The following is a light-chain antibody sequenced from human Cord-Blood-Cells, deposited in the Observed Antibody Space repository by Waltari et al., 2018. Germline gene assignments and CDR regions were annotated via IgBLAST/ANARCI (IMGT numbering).Light chain of an antibody. Sequence: QSPLTQPPSVSGSPGQSVTIARTGTSSHVGGYISVSWYQQHPGQAPKLMIYDVSKRPSGVPDRFSGSKSGNTASLTISGLQAEDEADYYCCSYAGSYTFYVFGTGTKVTVL. J-gene: IGLJ1*01. CDR2: DVS. CDR3: CSYAGSYTFYV. V-gene: IGLV2-11*01. CDR1: SSHVGGYIS.